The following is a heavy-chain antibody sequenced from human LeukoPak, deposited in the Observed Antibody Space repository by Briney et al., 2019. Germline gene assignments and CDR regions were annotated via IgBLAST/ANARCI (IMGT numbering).Heavy chain of an antibody. CDR3: ARARGGNTMVRGVRAFDY. CDR2: INHSGST. D-gene: IGHD3-10*01. V-gene: IGHV4-34*01. J-gene: IGHJ4*02. Sequence: SETLSLTCAVYGGSFSGYYWSWIRQPPGNGLEWIGEINHSGSTNYNPSLKSRVTISVDTSKNQFSLKLSSVTAADTAVYYCARARGGNTMVRGVRAFDYWGQGTLVTVSS. CDR1: GGSFSGYY.